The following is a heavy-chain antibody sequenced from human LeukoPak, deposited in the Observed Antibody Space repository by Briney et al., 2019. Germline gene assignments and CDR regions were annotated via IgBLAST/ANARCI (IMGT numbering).Heavy chain of an antibody. CDR3: TRAHQFSSSLETDY. V-gene: IGHV3-74*01. D-gene: IGHD6-6*01. Sequence: GGSLRLSCAASGFAFSSYWMHWVRHAPGKGLVWVSRINTDGSDTTYADSVKGRFTISRDNAKNTLYLQMISLRADDTAVYYCTRAHQFSSSLETDYWGQGTLVTVSS. CDR1: GFAFSSYW. CDR2: INTDGSDT. J-gene: IGHJ4*02.